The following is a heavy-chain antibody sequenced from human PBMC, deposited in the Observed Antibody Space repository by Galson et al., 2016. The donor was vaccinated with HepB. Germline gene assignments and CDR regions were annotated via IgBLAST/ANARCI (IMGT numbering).Heavy chain of an antibody. D-gene: IGHD2-21*01. J-gene: IGHJ4*02. CDR3: AREGIGDYFD. Sequence: SLRLSCAVSGLSFSDLWMDWVRQAPGKGLEWVANIKGDGSLKFYVDSVRGRFTISRDNAKNSVYLQMNSLGVGDTGVYYCAREGIGDYFDWGQGTLVTVSS. CDR1: GLSFSDLW. V-gene: IGHV3-7*01. CDR2: IKGDGSLK.